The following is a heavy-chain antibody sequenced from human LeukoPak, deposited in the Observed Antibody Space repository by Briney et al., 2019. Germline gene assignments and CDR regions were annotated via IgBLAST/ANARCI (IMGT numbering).Heavy chain of an antibody. V-gene: IGHV3-21*01. CDR1: GFTFSRYR. D-gene: IGHD3-22*01. CDR3: ARGRGGYYNYCDY. Sequence: PGGSLRLSCAASGFTFSRYRMNWVRQAPGKGLEWVSSISSSSSYIYYADSVKGRFTISRDNARNSLYLQMNTLRAEETAVYYCARGRGGYYNYCDYWGQGTLVTVSS. CDR2: ISSSSSYI. J-gene: IGHJ4*02.